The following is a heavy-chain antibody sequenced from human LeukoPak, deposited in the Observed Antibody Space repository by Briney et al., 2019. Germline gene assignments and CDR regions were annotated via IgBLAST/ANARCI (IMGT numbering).Heavy chain of an antibody. CDR1: GFTFSSYA. D-gene: IGHD3-16*01. J-gene: IGHJ4*02. V-gene: IGHV3-23*01. Sequence: PGGSLRLSCAASGFTFSSYAMSWVRQAPGKGLEWLSTLVVTGAATYYADSVMDRFIISRDNSKNTLYLQMNSLRVEDTAVYYCAKDDGGEYHLFDSWGLGTLVTVSS. CDR3: AKDDGGEYHLFDS. CDR2: LVVTGAAT.